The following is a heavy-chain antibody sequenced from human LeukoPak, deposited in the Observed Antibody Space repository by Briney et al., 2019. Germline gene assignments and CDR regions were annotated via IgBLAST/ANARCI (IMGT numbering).Heavy chain of an antibody. D-gene: IGHD3-3*01. Sequence: SQTLSLTCAISGDSVSSNSAAWNWIRQSPSRGLEWLGRTYYRSKWYNDYAVSVKSRITINPDTSKNQFSLQLNSVTPEDTAVYFCARGFATATSTIFGVVIIDYWGQGTLVTVSS. CDR2: TYYRSKWYN. CDR1: GDSVSSNSAA. J-gene: IGHJ4*02. CDR3: ARGFATATSTIFGVVIIDY. V-gene: IGHV6-1*01.